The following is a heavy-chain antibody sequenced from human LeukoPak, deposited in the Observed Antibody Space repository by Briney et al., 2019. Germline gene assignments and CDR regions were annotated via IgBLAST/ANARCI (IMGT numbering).Heavy chain of an antibody. V-gene: IGHV1-2*02. J-gene: IGHJ4*02. CDR3: ARDGLQGFFDY. Sequence: ASVKVSCKASGGTFSSYAISWVRQAPGQGLEWMGWINPNSGGTNYAQKFQGRVTMTRDTSISTAYMELSRLRSDDTAVYYCARDGLQGFFDYWGQGTLVTVSS. CDR2: INPNSGGT. CDR1: GGTFSSYA.